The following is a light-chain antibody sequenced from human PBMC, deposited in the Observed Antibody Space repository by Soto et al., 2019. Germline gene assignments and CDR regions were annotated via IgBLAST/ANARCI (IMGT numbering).Light chain of an antibody. CDR3: YSYAGRKV. J-gene: IGLJ6*01. CDR2: EGS. CDR1: SSDVGSYNL. Sequence: QSALTQPASVSGSPGQSITISCTGTSSDVGSYNLVSWYQQHPGKAPKLMIYEGSKRPSGVSNRFSGSKSGNTASLTISGLQAEDEADYYCYSYAGRKVFGSGTQLTVL. V-gene: IGLV2-23*01.